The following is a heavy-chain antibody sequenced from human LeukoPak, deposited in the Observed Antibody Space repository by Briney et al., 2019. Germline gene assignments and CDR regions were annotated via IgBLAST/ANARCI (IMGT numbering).Heavy chain of an antibody. CDR2: IIPILGIA. V-gene: IGHV1-69*04. D-gene: IGHD6-19*01. CDR1: GGTFSSYA. CDR3: ARGPKIAVAGTWFDY. Sequence: ASVKVSCKASGGTFSSYAISSVRQAPGQGLEWMGTIIPILGIANYAQKFQGRVTITANKSTSTAYMELSSLRSEDTAVYYCARGPKIAVAGTWFDYWGQGTLVTVSS. J-gene: IGHJ4*02.